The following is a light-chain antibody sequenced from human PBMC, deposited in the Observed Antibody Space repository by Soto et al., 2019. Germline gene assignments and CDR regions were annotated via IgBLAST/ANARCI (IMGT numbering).Light chain of an antibody. CDR3: QQYDNLLLT. Sequence: DIKMTQTPASMSSSVGDRVNITWRASQSISSYLNLYQQKPGKAPKLMIYDVSNLETGVPSRFSGSGSGTDFTFTISSLQPEDIATYYCQQYDNLLLTFGGGSKVDIK. V-gene: IGKV1-33*01. J-gene: IGKJ4*01. CDR1: QSISSY. CDR2: DVS.